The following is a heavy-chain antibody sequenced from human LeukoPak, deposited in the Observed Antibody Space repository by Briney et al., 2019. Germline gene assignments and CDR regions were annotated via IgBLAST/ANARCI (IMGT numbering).Heavy chain of an antibody. V-gene: IGHV1-18*01. J-gene: IGHJ4*02. D-gene: IGHD3-10*01. Sequence: EAAVTVSCTGSGWIFPVCGINVMGQAPGHGLEWMGWISVYNGNTKYAQKLQGRVTMTTDTSTKTAYMELRSLRSDDTAAYYCTRSSRTTRCITMLRENFDYWGQGTLVTVSS. CDR3: TRSSRTTRCITMLRENFDY. CDR1: GWIFPVCG. CDR2: ISVYNGNT.